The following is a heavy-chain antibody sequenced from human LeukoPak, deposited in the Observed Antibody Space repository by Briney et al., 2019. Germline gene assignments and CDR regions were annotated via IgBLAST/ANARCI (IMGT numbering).Heavy chain of an antibody. CDR2: IYYSGTT. V-gene: IGHV4-59*01. CDR3: ARGANWGSPDY. J-gene: IGHJ4*02. CDR1: RVSISGVN. Sequence: PSETLSLTCTVSRVSISGVNRGGSRQSPGKGLEWIGYIYYSGTTSYNPSLKSRVTISLDTSKNQFSLKLSSVTAADTAVYYCARGANWGSPDYWGQGTLVTVSS. D-gene: IGHD7-27*01.